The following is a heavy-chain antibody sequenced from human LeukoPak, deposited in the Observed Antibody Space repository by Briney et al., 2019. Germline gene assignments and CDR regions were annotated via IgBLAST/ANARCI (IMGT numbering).Heavy chain of an antibody. Sequence: SETLSLTCAVSGYSISSGYYWGWIRQPPGKGMEWIGSIYHSGSTHYNPSLKSRVTISVDTSKNQFSLKLSSVTAAYTAVYYCASLGGGTCFGYWGQGTLVTVSS. CDR2: IYHSGST. D-gene: IGHD1-1*01. J-gene: IGHJ4*02. CDR1: GYSISSGYY. CDR3: ASLGGGTCFGY. V-gene: IGHV4-38-2*01.